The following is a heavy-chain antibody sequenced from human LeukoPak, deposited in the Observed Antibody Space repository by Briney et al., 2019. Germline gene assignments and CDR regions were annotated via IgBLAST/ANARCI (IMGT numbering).Heavy chain of an antibody. CDR2: MSDSGSSK. CDR1: GFSFSDYY. J-gene: IGHJ2*01. CDR3: ARDPSIGNVDWYFDL. D-gene: IGHD1-1*01. Sequence: PGGSLRLSCAASGFSFSDYYMGWIRQAPGKGLEWISYMSDSGSSKHYADSVTGRFTISRDNARNSLYLQMNSLRAEDTAVYYCARDPSIGNVDWYFDLWGRGTLVTVSS. V-gene: IGHV3-11*04.